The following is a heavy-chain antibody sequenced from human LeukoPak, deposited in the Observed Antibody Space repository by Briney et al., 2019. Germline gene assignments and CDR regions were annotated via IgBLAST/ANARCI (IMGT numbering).Heavy chain of an antibody. CDR1: VASISSSYW. J-gene: IGHJ4*02. CDR2: IHHSGST. V-gene: IGHV4-4*02. CDR3: ARDGVLGGLFVWDY. D-gene: IGHD3-16*01. Sequence: PSGTLSLTCAVSVASISSSYWWSWVRQPPGKGLEGIGEIHHSGSTKYNPALKSRVTISVDTSKNQFSLKLSSVTAADTAVYYCARDGVLGGLFVWDYWGQGTLVTVSS.